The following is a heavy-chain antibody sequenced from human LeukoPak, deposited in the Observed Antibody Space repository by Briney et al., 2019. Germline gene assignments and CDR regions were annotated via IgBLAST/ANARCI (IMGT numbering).Heavy chain of an antibody. Sequence: GGSLRLSCAASGFTFSSYWMHWVRQAPGKGLVWVSRINSDGSSTSYADSVKGRFTISRDNAKNTLYLQMNSLRAEDTAVYYCARVGGIAAAGPFDYWGRGTLVTVSS. CDR2: INSDGSST. D-gene: IGHD6-13*01. J-gene: IGHJ4*02. CDR1: GFTFSSYW. CDR3: ARVGGIAAAGPFDY. V-gene: IGHV3-74*01.